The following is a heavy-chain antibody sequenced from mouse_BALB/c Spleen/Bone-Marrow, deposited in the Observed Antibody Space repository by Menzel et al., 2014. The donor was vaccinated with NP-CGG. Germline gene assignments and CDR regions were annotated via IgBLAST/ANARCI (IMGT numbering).Heavy chain of an antibody. J-gene: IGHJ2*01. CDR1: GFTFSSYA. Sequence: EVKLMESGGGLVKPVGSLKLSCAASGFTFSSYAMSWVRQTPEKRLEWVATISSGGSYTYYPDSVKGRFTISRDNAKNTLYLQMSSLRSEDTAMYYCARHGITRLLDYWGQGTTLTVSS. CDR2: ISSGGSYT. V-gene: IGHV5-9-1*01. CDR3: ARHGITRLLDY. D-gene: IGHD2-4*01.